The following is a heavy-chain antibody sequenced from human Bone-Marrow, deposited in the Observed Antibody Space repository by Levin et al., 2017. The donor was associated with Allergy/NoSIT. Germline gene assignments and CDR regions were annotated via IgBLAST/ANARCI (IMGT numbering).Heavy chain of an antibody. D-gene: IGHD2-21*01. CDR1: GFTFTTYA. V-gene: IGHV3-23*01. J-gene: IGHJ4*01. CDR2: IDFTGGST. CDR3: ATQYCSANCYISDFDY. Sequence: PLASVKVSCAASGFTFTTYAMSWVRQPPGKGLEWVSAIDFTGGSTYYTDSVKGRFTIYRDNSKNALYLQMNSLRAEDTAVYYCATQYCSANCYISDFDYWGHGTLVTVSS.